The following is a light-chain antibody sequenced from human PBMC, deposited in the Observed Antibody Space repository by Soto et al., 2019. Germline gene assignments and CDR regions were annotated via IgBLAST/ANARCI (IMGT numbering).Light chain of an antibody. CDR1: SSDFGSYKF. J-gene: IGLJ1*01. V-gene: IGLV2-23*01. Sequence: QSVLTQPASVSGSPGQSVTISCTGTSSDFGSYKFVSWYQHHPGKVPEVIIYETSKRPSGVSDRFSGSKSGNTASLTISGLQAADEADYYCFSFTSTHTHVFGSGTKVTVL. CDR2: ETS. CDR3: FSFTSTHTHV.